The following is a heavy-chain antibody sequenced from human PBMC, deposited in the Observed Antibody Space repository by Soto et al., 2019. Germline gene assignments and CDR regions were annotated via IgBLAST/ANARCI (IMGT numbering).Heavy chain of an antibody. CDR1: GGSFSGYY. J-gene: IGHJ6*02. V-gene: IGHV4-34*01. CDR2: INHSGST. CDR3: ARATRYYDSWSGRSSGMDV. D-gene: IGHD3-3*01. Sequence: SETLSLTCAVYGGSFSGYYWSWIRQPPGKGLEWIGEINHSGSTNYNPSLKSRVTISVDTSKNQFSLKLSSVTAADTAVYYCARATRYYDSWSGRSSGMDVWGQGTTVTVSS.